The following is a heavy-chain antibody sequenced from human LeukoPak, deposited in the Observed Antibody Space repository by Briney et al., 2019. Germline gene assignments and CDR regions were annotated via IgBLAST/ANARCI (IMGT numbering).Heavy chain of an antibody. V-gene: IGHV3-30*02. Sequence: GALRLSCAASGFTFSSYGMHWVRQAPGKGLEWVAFIRYDGSNKYYADSVKGRFTISRDNSKNTLYLQMNSLRAEDTAVYYCARRLEFRLRSSPFDYWGQGTLVTVSS. D-gene: IGHD4-17*01. CDR2: IRYDGSNK. J-gene: IGHJ4*02. CDR3: ARRLEFRLRSSPFDY. CDR1: GFTFSSYG.